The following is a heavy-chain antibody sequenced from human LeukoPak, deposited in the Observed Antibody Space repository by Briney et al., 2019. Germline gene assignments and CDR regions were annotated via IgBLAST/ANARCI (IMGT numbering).Heavy chain of an antibody. CDR1: GFTFDDYA. CDR3: AKGGGGRLIYYYYMDV. CDR2: ITWNSDNI. D-gene: IGHD3-16*01. V-gene: IGHV3-9*03. Sequence: GRSLRLSCAASGFTFDDYAMHWVRQAPGKGLEWVSGITWNSDNIEYADSVKGRFTISRDNAKNSLYLQMNSLRAEDMALYYCAKGGGGRLIYYYYMDVWGKGTTVTVSS. J-gene: IGHJ6*03.